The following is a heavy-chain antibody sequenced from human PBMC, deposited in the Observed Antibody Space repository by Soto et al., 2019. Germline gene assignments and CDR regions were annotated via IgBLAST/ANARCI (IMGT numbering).Heavy chain of an antibody. D-gene: IGHD6-19*01. V-gene: IGHV3-21*06. CDR1: GFPFSPYS. J-gene: IGHJ4*02. Sequence: EVQLGESGGGLVKPGGSLSLSCAASGFPFSPYSMNWVRQAQGKGLEWVAFITIRSSYIYYADPVRGRFTISRDNAKNSLYLQMDGLRAEDTAVYYCARDDGWLVLDYWGQGTLVTVSS. CDR2: ITIRSSYI. CDR3: ARDDGWLVLDY.